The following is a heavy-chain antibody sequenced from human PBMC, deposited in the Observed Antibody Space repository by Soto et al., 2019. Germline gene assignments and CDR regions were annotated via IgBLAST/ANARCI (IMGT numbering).Heavy chain of an antibody. V-gene: IGHV3-23*01. Sequence: GGSLRLSCAASGFTFSSHAMSWVRQAPGKGLEWVSAISGSGGSTYYADSVKGRFTISRDNSKNTLYLQMNSLRAEDTAVYYCAKDHPTYYDYVWGSYRQGYFDYWGQGTLVTVSS. CDR2: ISGSGGST. J-gene: IGHJ4*02. D-gene: IGHD3-16*02. CDR1: GFTFSSHA. CDR3: AKDHPTYYDYVWGSYRQGYFDY.